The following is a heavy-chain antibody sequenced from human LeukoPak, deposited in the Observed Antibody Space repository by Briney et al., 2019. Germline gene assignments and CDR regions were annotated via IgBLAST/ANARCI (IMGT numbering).Heavy chain of an antibody. Sequence: GGSLRLSCAASGFTFSSYAMHWVRQAPGKGLEWVAVIWYDGSDKYYADSVKGRFTLSKDNSKNTLYLQMNSLRAEDTAVYYCARVAGSGSYYSATLDYWGQGTLVTVSS. CDR2: IWYDGSDK. CDR3: ARVAGSGSYYSATLDY. J-gene: IGHJ4*02. D-gene: IGHD3-10*01. CDR1: GFTFSSYA. V-gene: IGHV3-33*01.